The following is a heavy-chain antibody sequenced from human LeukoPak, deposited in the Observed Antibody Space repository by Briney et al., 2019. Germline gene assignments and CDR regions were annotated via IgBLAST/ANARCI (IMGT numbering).Heavy chain of an antibody. D-gene: IGHD2-15*01. Sequence: SETLSLTCTVSGGSISSSSYYWGWIRQPPGKGLESIGSIYYSGSTYYNPSLKSRVTISVDTSKNQFSLKLSSVTAADTAVYYCARVGTGYCSGGSCYSMDWYFDLWGRGTLVTVSS. CDR3: ARVGTGYCSGGSCYSMDWYFDL. J-gene: IGHJ2*01. CDR1: GGSISSSSYY. V-gene: IGHV4-39*07. CDR2: IYYSGST.